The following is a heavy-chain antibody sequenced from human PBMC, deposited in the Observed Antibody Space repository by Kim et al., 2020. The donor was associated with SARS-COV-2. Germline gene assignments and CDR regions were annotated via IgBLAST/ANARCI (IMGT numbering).Heavy chain of an antibody. J-gene: IGHJ4*02. CDR2: IYYSGST. CDR3: ARVSTERYCSGGSCYPKYYFDY. CDR1: GGSISSYY. Sequence: SETLSLTCTVSGGSISSYYWSWIRQPPGKGLEWIGYIYYSGSTNYNPSLKSRVTISVDTSKNQFSLKLSSVTAADTAVYYCARVSTERYCSGGSCYPKYYFDYWGQGTLVTVSS. V-gene: IGHV4-59*13. D-gene: IGHD2-15*01.